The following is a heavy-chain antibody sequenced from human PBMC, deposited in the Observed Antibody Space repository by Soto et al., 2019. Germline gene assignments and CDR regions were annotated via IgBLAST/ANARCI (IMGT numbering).Heavy chain of an antibody. CDR2: TYYRSKWYN. Sequence: SQTLSLTCAISGDSVSSNSAAWNWIRQSPSRGLEWLGRTYYRSKWYNDYAVSVKSRITINPDTSKNQFSLQLNSVTPEDTAVYYCASLSSGREGLLVAFAYWGQGTLVTVSS. D-gene: IGHD6-19*01. CDR3: ASLSSGREGLLVAFAY. V-gene: IGHV6-1*01. J-gene: IGHJ4*02. CDR1: GDSVSSNSAA.